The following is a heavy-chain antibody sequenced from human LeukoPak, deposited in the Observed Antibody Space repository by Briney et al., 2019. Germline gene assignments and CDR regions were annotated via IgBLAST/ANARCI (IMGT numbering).Heavy chain of an antibody. Sequence: GESLKISCKGSGYSFSSNWIAWVRQMPGKGLEWMGIIYPGDSDTRYSPSFQGQVTFSADKSINTAYLQWSNLKASDTAMHYCARHKQPLGANDYWGQGTLVTVSS. D-gene: IGHD4/OR15-4a*01. V-gene: IGHV5-51*01. CDR3: ARHKQPLGANDY. CDR2: IYPGDSDT. J-gene: IGHJ4*02. CDR1: GYSFSSNW.